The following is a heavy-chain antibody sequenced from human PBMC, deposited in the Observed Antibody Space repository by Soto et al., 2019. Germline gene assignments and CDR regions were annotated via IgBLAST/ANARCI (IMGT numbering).Heavy chain of an antibody. CDR1: GYTFSNYG. V-gene: IGHV1-18*01. D-gene: IGHD2-2*01. J-gene: IGHJ5*02. Sequence: SVKVCCKTSGYTFSNYGITWVRQAPGQPLEWLGWISLYSDGTNYAQKFQGRVSMTTDTSTTTAYMELRSLRSDDTAVYYCARLVPGAGAWFGPWGQGTLVT. CDR2: ISLYSDGT. CDR3: ARLVPGAGAWFGP.